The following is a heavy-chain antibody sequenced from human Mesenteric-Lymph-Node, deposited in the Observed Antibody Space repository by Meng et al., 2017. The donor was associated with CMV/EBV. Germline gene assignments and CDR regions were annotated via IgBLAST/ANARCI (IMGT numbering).Heavy chain of an antibody. CDR1: GFPFDDYG. D-gene: IGHD1-26*01. V-gene: IGHV3-20*03. J-gene: IGHJ4*02. Sequence: ASGFPFDDYGLSWVRQAPGKGLEWVCGVNWNGGDTACGDSVKGRFTISRDNAKNSVYLQMDSLRGEDTALYFCARDSGVKFAYFDYWGQGALVTVSS. CDR2: VNWNGGDT. CDR3: ARDSGVKFAYFDY.